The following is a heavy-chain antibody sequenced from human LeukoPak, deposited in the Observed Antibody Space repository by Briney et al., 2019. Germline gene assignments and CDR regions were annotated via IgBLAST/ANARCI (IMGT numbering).Heavy chain of an antibody. CDR3: ARAPTSLSNPYYFDY. J-gene: IGHJ4*02. Sequence: GESLKISCKGSGYSFSDYWIGWVRQMPGKGLEWMGIIYPGDSDTRYSPSFQGQVTISADNSISTAYLQWSSLQASDTAMYYCARAPTSLSNPYYFDYWGQGTPVTVPS. CDR1: GYSFSDYW. V-gene: IGHV5-51*01. D-gene: IGHD2/OR15-2a*01. CDR2: IYPGDSDT.